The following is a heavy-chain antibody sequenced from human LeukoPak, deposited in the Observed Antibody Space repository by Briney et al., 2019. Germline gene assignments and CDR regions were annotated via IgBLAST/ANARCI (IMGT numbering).Heavy chain of an antibody. CDR3: ARVPGGSSGWYADY. V-gene: IGHV4-34*01. CDR2: INYGGST. D-gene: IGHD6-19*01. CDR1: DESFSGHY. J-gene: IGHJ4*02. Sequence: SETLSLTCAVYDESFSGHYWSWIRQPPGKGLEWIGEINYGGSTNYNPSLKSRVTLSVDKSKNQFSLKLSSVTAADTAVYYCARVPGGSSGWYADYWGQGTLVTVSS.